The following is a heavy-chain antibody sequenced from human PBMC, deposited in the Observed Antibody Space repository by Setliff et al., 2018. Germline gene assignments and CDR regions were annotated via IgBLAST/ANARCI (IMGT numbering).Heavy chain of an antibody. Sequence: SETLSLTCTVSDGSIRSGDHYWNWIRQHPGKGLGWLGYIWKSVSTFYIPSLTSRITMSVDTSRNLFSMELASVTAADTAIYYCARKMRMSGRGHWYFDVWGRGTLVTVSS. CDR3: ARKMRMSGRGHWYFDV. CDR1: DGSIRSGDHY. J-gene: IGHJ2*01. V-gene: IGHV4-31*03. CDR2: IWKSVST.